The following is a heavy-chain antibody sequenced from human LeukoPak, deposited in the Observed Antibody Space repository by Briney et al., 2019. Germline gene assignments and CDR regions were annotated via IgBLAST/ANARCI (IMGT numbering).Heavy chain of an antibody. CDR3: AKDRGNYYDSSGYYGFDY. CDR2: ISWNSGSI. D-gene: IGHD3-22*01. V-gene: IGHV3-9*03. Sequence: GGSLRLSCEASEFTFSSYWMRWVRQAPGKGLEWVSGISWNSGSIGYADSVKGRFTISRDNAKNSLYLQMNSLRAEDMALYYCAKDRGNYYDSSGYYGFDYWGQGTLVTVSS. J-gene: IGHJ4*02. CDR1: EFTFSSYW.